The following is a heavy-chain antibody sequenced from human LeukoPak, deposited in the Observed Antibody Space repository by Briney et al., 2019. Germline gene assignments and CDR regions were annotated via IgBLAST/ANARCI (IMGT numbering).Heavy chain of an antibody. CDR1: GFTVSSNF. Sequence: GGSLRLSCAASGFTVSSNFMTWVRQAPGKGLEWVSVIYGGGSTYYADSVKGRFTISRDNSKNTLYLQMNGLRAEDTAMYYCAKVSLNMVNDAFDIWGQGTMVSVSS. V-gene: IGHV3-66*02. CDR2: IYGGGST. D-gene: IGHD4/OR15-4a*01. J-gene: IGHJ3*02. CDR3: AKVSLNMVNDAFDI.